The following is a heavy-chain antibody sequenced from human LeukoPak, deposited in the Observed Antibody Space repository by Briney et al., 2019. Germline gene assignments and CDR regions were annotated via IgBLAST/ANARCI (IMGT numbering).Heavy chain of an antibody. Sequence: PGGSLRLSCAASGFTVSRNYMSWVRQAPGKGLEWVSVIYSGGSTYYADSVKGRFTISRDNSKNTLYLQMNSLRAEDTAVYYCARGSRDYYYYYMDVWGKGTTVTISS. CDR2: IYSGGST. CDR1: GFTVSRNY. D-gene: IGHD1-26*01. CDR3: ARGSRDYYYYYMDV. J-gene: IGHJ6*03. V-gene: IGHV3-66*01.